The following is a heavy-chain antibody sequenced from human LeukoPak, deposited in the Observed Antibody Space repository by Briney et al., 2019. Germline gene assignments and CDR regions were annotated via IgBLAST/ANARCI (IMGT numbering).Heavy chain of an antibody. CDR3: ATGQILYGSQD. V-gene: IGHV4-59*01. Sequence: SETLSLTRTVSGGSITSYYWSWIRQPPGKGLEWIGYVHYTGSTNYNPSLNSRVTISLDTSKNQFSLRSTSVTAADTAVYYCATGQILYGSQDWGLGTLVTVSS. J-gene: IGHJ4*02. CDR2: VHYTGST. D-gene: IGHD2/OR15-2a*01. CDR1: GGSITSYY.